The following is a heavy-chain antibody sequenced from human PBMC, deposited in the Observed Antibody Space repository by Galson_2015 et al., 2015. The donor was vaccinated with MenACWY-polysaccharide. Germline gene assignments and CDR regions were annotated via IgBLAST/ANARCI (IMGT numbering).Heavy chain of an antibody. D-gene: IGHD3-10*01. CDR1: GFTFSSYW. CDR2: VNGDGSSI. CDR3: ARATGGGFYGSGSFFDN. V-gene: IGHV3-74*03. Sequence: SLRLSCAASGFTFSSYWMHWVRQAPGKGLVWVSRVNGDGSSITYADSVKGRFTISRDNAKNTLYLQMNSLRAEDAAVYYCARATGGGFYGSGSFFDNWGQGTLVTVSS. J-gene: IGHJ4*02.